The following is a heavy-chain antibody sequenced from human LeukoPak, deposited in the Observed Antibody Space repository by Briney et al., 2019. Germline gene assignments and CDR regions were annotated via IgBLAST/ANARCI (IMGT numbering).Heavy chain of an antibody. J-gene: IGHJ3*02. CDR3: AREQKHSSWYYCNMPLGAFDI. CDR1: GFTFSSYG. D-gene: IGHD6-13*01. Sequence: GGSLRLSCAASGFTFSSYGMHWVRQAPGKGLEWVAVIWYDGSNKYYADSVKGRFTISRDNSKNTLYLQMNSLRAEDTAVYYCAREQKHSSWYYCNMPLGAFDIWGQGTMVTVSS. CDR2: IWYDGSNK. V-gene: IGHV3-33*01.